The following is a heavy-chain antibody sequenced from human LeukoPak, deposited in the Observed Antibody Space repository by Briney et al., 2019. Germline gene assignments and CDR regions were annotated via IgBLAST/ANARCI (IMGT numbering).Heavy chain of an antibody. CDR2: IYSGGST. CDR1: GFTFSSYA. J-gene: IGHJ4*02. D-gene: IGHD4-17*01. CDR3: ARTYGDYVEY. V-gene: IGHV3-66*01. Sequence: GGSLRLSCAASGFTFSSYAMSWVRQAPGKGLEWVSVIYSGGSTYYADSVKGGFTISRDNSKNTLYLQMNSLRAEDTAVYYCARTYGDYVEYWGQGTLVTVSS.